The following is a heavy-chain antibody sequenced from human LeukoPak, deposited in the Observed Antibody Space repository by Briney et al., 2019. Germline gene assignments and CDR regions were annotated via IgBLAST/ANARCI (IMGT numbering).Heavy chain of an antibody. CDR1: GFTFDDYS. CDR2: IVGDGGSA. Sequence: GGSLRLSCAASGFTFDDYSIHWVRQVPGKGLEWVSLIVGDGGSAYYADSVKGRFTISRDNSKNSLYLQMNSLRADDTALYYCAKEGPTAVAGYFDYWGQGALGTVSS. CDR3: AKEGPTAVAGYFDY. D-gene: IGHD6-19*01. J-gene: IGHJ4*02. V-gene: IGHV3-43*02.